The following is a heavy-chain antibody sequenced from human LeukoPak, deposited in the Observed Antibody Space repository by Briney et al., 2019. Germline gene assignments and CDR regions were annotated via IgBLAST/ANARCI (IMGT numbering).Heavy chain of an antibody. CDR1: GGSFSGYY. CDR3: ARLHYYDSSGYWVYYFDY. D-gene: IGHD3-22*01. J-gene: IGHJ4*02. CDR2: INHSGST. V-gene: IGHV4-34*01. Sequence: PETPSLTCAVYGGSFSGYYWSWIRQPPGKGLEWIGEINHSGSTNYNPSLKSRVTISVDTSKNQFSLKLSSVTAADTAVYYCARLHYYDSSGYWVYYFDYWGQGTLVTVSS.